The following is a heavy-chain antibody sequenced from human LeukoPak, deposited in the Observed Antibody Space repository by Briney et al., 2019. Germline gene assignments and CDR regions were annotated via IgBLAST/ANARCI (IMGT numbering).Heavy chain of an antibody. CDR2: ISAYNGNT. Sequence: GASVKVSCTASGYTFTIYGISLVRQAPGQGLEWMGWISAYNGNTNYAQKLQGRVTMTTDTSTSTAYMELRSLRSGDTAVYYCARDLYGIAAAGSGTWSDPWGRGNLVTVSS. CDR1: GYTFTIYG. J-gene: IGHJ5*02. CDR3: ARDLYGIAAAGSGTWSDP. V-gene: IGHV1-18*01. D-gene: IGHD6-13*01.